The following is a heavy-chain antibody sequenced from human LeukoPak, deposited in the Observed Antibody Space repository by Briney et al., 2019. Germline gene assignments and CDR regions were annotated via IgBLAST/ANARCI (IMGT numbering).Heavy chain of an antibody. CDR2: ISGSGGST. D-gene: IGHD3-22*01. Sequence: GGSLRLSCAASGFTFSSYGMHWVRQAPGKGLEWVSAISGSGGSTYYADSVKGRFTISRDNSKNTLYLQMNSLRAEDTAVYYCAKDSGGGYYYFDYWGQGTLVTVSS. V-gene: IGHV3-23*01. CDR1: GFTFSSYG. CDR3: AKDSGGGYYYFDY. J-gene: IGHJ4*02.